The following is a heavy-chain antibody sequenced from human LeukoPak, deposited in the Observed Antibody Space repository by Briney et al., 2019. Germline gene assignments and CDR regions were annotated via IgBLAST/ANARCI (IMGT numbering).Heavy chain of an antibody. CDR2: INHSGST. J-gene: IGHJ4*02. V-gene: IGHV4-34*01. CDR1: GVSFSGYY. Sequence: SATLSLTCAVYGVSFSGYYWSWIRQPPGKGLEWVGDINHSGSTNYNPSLKSRVTISVDTSKNQLSLKLSSVPAADTAVYCWGTSGDTAKGYFDYWGKGTLVTVS. CDR3: GTSGDTAKGYFDY. D-gene: IGHD5-18*01.